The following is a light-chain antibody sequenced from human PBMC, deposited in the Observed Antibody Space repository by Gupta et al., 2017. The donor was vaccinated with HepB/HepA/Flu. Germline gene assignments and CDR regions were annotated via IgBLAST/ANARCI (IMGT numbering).Light chain of an antibody. CDR2: DVN. V-gene: IGLV2-11*01. Sequence: QSALTQPRPVSGSPGQSVAISCTVTSSDVGAYDYVSWYQQHPGKAPKLIVFDVNKRPSGVPDRFSGSKSGNTASLTISGLQAEDEADYYCCSYAGSSTFYVFGTGTKVTVL. CDR3: CSYAGSSTFYV. J-gene: IGLJ1*01. CDR1: SSDVGAYDY.